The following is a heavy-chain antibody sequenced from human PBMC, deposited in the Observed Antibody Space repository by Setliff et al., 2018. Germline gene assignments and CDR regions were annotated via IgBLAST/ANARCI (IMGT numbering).Heavy chain of an antibody. V-gene: IGHV1-8*01. Sequence: ASVKVSCKASGYSFTSYDINWVRLAAGQGLEWMGWVSPIDDGKPGYAQKFQGRVTITWVTSISTAYMELSSLRSEDTAVYYCARLVRYCTRTACQKLAGDETWGQGTLVTVSS. D-gene: IGHD2-8*01. CDR3: ARLVRYCTRTACQKLAGDET. CDR1: GYSFTSYD. CDR2: VSPIDDGKP. J-gene: IGHJ4*01.